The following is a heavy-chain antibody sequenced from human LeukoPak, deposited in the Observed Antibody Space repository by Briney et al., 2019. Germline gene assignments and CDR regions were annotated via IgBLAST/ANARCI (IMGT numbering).Heavy chain of an antibody. CDR1: GYTFTGYY. CDR3: ARGGTIAVGGIYYYYMDV. CDR2: INPNSGGT. Sequence: ASVKVSCKASGYTFTGYYMHWVRQAPGQGLEWMGWINPNSGGTNYAQKFQGRVTMTRDTSISTAYMELSRLRSDDTAVYYCARGGTIAVGGIYYYYMDVWGKGTTVTVSS. V-gene: IGHV1-2*02. J-gene: IGHJ6*03. D-gene: IGHD6-19*01.